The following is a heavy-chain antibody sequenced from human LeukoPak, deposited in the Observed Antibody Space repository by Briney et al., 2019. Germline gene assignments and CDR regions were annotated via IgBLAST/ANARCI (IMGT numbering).Heavy chain of an antibody. CDR2: ISAYNGNT. CDR1: GYTFTNYT. CDR3: ARDRSAALDY. J-gene: IGHJ4*02. D-gene: IGHD6-13*01. Sequence: ASVKVSCKASGYTFTNYTIHWVRQAPGQRLEWMGWISAYNGNTNYAQKLQGRVTMTTDTSTSTAYMELRSLRSDDTAVYYCARDRSAALDYWGQGTLVTVSS. V-gene: IGHV1-18*01.